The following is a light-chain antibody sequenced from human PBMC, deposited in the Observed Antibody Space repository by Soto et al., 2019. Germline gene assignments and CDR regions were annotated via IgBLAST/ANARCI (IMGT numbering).Light chain of an antibody. Sequence: IQLTQSPSSLSASVGDRVTITCRASQGIGSYLAWYQQKPGAAPKLLIFAASTLQSGVPSRFSGSGSDTDFTLNISSLQAEDFATYYCEQLSNYPSTFGGGTKVDIK. CDR2: AAS. V-gene: IGKV1-9*01. J-gene: IGKJ4*01. CDR1: QGIGSY. CDR3: EQLSNYPST.